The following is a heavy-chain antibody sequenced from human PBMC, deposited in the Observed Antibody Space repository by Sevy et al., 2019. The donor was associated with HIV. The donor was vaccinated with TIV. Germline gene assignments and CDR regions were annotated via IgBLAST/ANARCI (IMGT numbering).Heavy chain of an antibody. D-gene: IGHD3-10*01. J-gene: IGHJ4*02. V-gene: IGHV4-59*08. CDR3: ARHVLYGSGSYSYFDY. CDR1: DGSISSYY. Sequence: SETLSLTCTVSDGSISSYYWSWIRQPPGKGLEWIGSIYNSGSTNNNPSLKRRVTVSVDTSKNQFSLKLSSVTAADTAVDYCARHVLYGSGSYSYFDYWGQGTLVTVSS. CDR2: IYNSGST.